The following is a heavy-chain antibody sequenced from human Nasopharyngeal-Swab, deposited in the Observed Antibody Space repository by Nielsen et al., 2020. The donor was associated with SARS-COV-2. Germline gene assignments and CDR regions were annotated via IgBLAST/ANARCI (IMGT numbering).Heavy chain of an antibody. V-gene: IGHV4-59*08. J-gene: IGHJ6*03. Sequence: SETLSLTCTVSGGSIAAYYWSWIRHPPGKGLEWIGFIFYNGNTNYNPSLESRVTVSVDTSKNHFSLNLRSVTAADPAVYYCARHTSVRYCWSTTCLTSKYYYYMDVWGKGTTVTVSS. CDR1: GGSIAAYY. CDR2: IFYNGNT. D-gene: IGHD2-2*01. CDR3: ARHTSVRYCWSTTCLTSKYYYYMDV.